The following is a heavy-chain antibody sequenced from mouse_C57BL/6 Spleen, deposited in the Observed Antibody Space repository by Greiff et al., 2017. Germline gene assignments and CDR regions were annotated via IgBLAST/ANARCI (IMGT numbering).Heavy chain of an antibody. CDR1: GYTFTDYN. CDR2: INPNNGGT. D-gene: IGHD2-4*01. V-gene: IGHV1-22*01. J-gene: IGHJ1*03. CDR3: ARDDYVPHWYFDV. Sequence: VQLQQSGPELVKPGASVKMSCKASGYTFTDYNMHWVKQSQGKSLEWIGYINPNNGGTSYNQKFKGKATLTVNKSSSTAYMELRRLTSEDSAVYYCARDDYVPHWYFDVWGTGTTVTVSS.